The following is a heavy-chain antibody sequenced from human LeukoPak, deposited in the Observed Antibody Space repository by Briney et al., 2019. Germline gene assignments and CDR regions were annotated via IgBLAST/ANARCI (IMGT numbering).Heavy chain of an antibody. CDR3: ARENYRYWFDP. CDR2: ISYDGSNK. D-gene: IGHD3-10*01. J-gene: IGHJ5*02. CDR1: GFTFSSYA. V-gene: IGHV3-30*04. Sequence: PGGSLRLSCAASGFTFSSYAMHWVRQAPGKGLEWVAVISYDGSNKYYADSVKGRFTISRDNSKNTLYLQMNSLRAEDTAVYYCARENYRYWFDPWGQGTLVTVSS.